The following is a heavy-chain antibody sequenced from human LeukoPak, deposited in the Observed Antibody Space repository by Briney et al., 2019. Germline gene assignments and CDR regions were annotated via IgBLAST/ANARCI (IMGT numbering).Heavy chain of an antibody. CDR3: ARGTVKGERLHYYSYGMDV. V-gene: IGHV1-18*01. Sequence: ASVKVSCKPSGYTFLSYVISWVRQAHGQGLEWMGWISAYHRSTNYAQKLQGRVAMTTDTSTSTAYMELRSLRSDDTAVYFCARGTVKGERLHYYSYGMDVWGQGTTVTVSS. CDR2: ISAYHRST. D-gene: IGHD3-16*01. CDR1: GYTFLSYV. J-gene: IGHJ6*02.